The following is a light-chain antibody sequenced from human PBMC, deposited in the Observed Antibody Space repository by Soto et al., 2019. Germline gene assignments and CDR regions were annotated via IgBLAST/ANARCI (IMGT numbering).Light chain of an antibody. CDR1: SSDIGGFGL. CDR2: EGS. Sequence: SALAQPASVSGSPGQSITISCTGSSSDIGGFGLVSWYRHHPGEAPKLIIFEGSKRPSGVSSRFSGSKSGNTASLTISGLQAEDEAGYYCCAYAGGDHLFVFGAGTKVTVL. V-gene: IGLV2-23*01. CDR3: CAYAGGDHLFV. J-gene: IGLJ1*01.